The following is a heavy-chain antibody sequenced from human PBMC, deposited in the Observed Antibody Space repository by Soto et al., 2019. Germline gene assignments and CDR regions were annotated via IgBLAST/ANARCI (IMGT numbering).Heavy chain of an antibody. D-gene: IGHD1-26*01. CDR1: GFTFNTYT. CDR2: ISRTSNYI. J-gene: IGHJ4*02. V-gene: IGHV3-21*01. Sequence: EVQLVESGGGLVKPGGSLRLSCAASGFTFNTYTMSWVRQAPGRGLEWVASISRTSNYIYYVDSVKGRFTISRDNAKNSRYLQMNSLRAEDTAVYYCRREEYDYWGQGTLVTVSS. CDR3: RREEYDY.